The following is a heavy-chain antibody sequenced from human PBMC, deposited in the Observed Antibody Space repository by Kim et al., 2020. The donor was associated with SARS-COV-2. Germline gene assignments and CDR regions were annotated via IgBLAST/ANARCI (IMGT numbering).Heavy chain of an antibody. J-gene: IGHJ6*02. CDR2: FDPEDAET. CDR3: ATAPAITLVRGVHSRHYSYYYGMDV. Sequence: ASVKVSCKVSGYTLTELSMHWVRQAPGKGLEWMGGFDPEDAETIYAQKFQGRVTMTEDTSTDTAYMELSSLRSEDTAAYYCATAPAITLVRGVHSRHYSYYYGMDVWGQGTTVTVSS. CDR1: GYTLTELS. D-gene: IGHD3-10*01. V-gene: IGHV1-24*01.